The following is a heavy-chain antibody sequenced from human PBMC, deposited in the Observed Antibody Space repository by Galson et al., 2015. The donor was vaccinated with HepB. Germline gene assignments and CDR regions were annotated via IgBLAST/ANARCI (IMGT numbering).Heavy chain of an antibody. Sequence: SLRLSCAASGFTFSSYAMNWVRQAPGKGLEWLSFMSSTSRTTSYAESVRGRFTISRDNAWNSLYLQMDSLRAEDTAVYYCAKDLGSGYYTIDYWGQGTLVTVSS. CDR3: AKDLGSGYYTIDY. CDR2: MSSTSRTT. CDR1: GFTFSSYA. V-gene: IGHV3-48*01. J-gene: IGHJ4*02. D-gene: IGHD3-22*01.